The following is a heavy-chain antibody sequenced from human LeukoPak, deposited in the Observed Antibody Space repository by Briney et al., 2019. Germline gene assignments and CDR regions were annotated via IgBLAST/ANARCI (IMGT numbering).Heavy chain of an antibody. CDR2: ISGSGGST. CDR1: GFPFSSYG. CDR3: AKARLATWFGELLPIDY. Sequence: GALRLSCAASGFPFSSYGMSWVRQAPGKGLEWVSAISGSGGSTYYADSVKGRFTISRDNSKNTLYLQMNSLRAEDTAVYYCAKARLATWFGELLPIDYWGQGTLVTVSS. D-gene: IGHD3-10*01. J-gene: IGHJ4*02. V-gene: IGHV3-23*01.